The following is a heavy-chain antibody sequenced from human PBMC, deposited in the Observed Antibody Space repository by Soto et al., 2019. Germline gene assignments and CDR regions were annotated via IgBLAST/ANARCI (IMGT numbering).Heavy chain of an antibody. D-gene: IGHD3-10*01. CDR2: FDPEDGET. CDR1: GYTLTELS. Sequence: ASVKVSCXVSGYTLTELSMHWVRQAPGKGLEWMGGFDPEDGETIYAQRFQGRVTMTEDTSTDTAYMELSSLRSEDTAVYYCATDLRSGYYGSGSDYFDYWGQGTLVTVS. J-gene: IGHJ4*02. V-gene: IGHV1-24*01. CDR3: ATDLRSGYYGSGSDYFDY.